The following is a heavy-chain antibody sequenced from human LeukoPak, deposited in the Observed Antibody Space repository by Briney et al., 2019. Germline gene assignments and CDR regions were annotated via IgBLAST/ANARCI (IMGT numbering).Heavy chain of an antibody. D-gene: IGHD2-15*01. Sequence: SETLSLTCTVNGASMSNSFWSWIRQPAGKGLEWIGRIYSSGRTNYNPSLKSRVTLSIDTSNNQFSLKLTSVTAADTALYYCARAPAGCGGTCSFDYWGQGTLVTVSS. CDR1: GASMSNSF. V-gene: IGHV4-4*07. J-gene: IGHJ4*02. CDR2: IYSSGRT. CDR3: ARAPAGCGGTCSFDY.